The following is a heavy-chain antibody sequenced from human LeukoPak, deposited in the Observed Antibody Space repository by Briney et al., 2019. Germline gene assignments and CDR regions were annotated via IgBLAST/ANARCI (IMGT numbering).Heavy chain of an antibody. CDR3: ARVGEAMVRGVISYYFDY. D-gene: IGHD3-10*01. CDR1: GGSISSGGYY. V-gene: IGHV4-31*03. J-gene: IGHJ4*02. CDR2: IYYSGST. Sequence: SETLSLTCTVSGGSISSGGYYWSWIRQHPGKGLEWIGYIYYSGSTYYNPSLKSRVTISVDTSKNQFSLKPSSVTAADTAVYYCARVGEAMVRGVISYYFDYWGQGTLVTVSS.